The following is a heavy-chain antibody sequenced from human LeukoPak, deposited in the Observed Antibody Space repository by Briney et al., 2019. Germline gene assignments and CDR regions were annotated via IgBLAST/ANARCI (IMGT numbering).Heavy chain of an antibody. CDR1: GGSISSYY. CDR3: ARRPTYDSSGYYLDDAFDI. J-gene: IGHJ3*02. V-gene: IGHV4-59*01. Sequence: PSETLSLTCTVSGGSISSYYWSWTRQPPGKGLEWIGYIYYSGSTNYNPSLKSRVTISVDTSKNQFSLKLSSVTAADTAVYYCARRPTYDSSGYYLDDAFDIWGQGTMVTVSS. CDR2: IYYSGST. D-gene: IGHD3-22*01.